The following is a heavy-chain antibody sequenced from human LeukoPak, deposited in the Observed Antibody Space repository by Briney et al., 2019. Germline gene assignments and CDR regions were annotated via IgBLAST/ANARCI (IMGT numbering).Heavy chain of an antibody. CDR3: ASSTVTSRRWFDP. D-gene: IGHD4-17*01. J-gene: IGHJ5*02. V-gene: IGHV3-21*04. CDR2: ISSSSDYI. Sequence: GGSLRLSCAASGFTFSTYTMNWVRQAPGKGLEWVSSISSSSDYIYYADSVKGRFTISRDNAKNSLYLQMNSLRSEDTAVYYCASSTVTSRRWFDPWGQGTLVTVSS. CDR1: GFTFSTYT.